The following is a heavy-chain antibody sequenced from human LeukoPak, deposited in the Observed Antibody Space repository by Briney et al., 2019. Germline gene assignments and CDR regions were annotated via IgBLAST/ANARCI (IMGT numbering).Heavy chain of an antibody. J-gene: IGHJ5*02. V-gene: IGHV1-2*02. CDR2: INPNTGGT. CDR3: ARESACGTTNCLAPADWLDP. Sequence: GASVKVSCKASGYTFTGYYMHWVRQAPGQGLEWMGWINPNTGGTNYAQKFQGRVTMTRDTSISTAYMELSSLTSDDTAVYYCARESACGTTNCLAPADWLDPWGQGTLVIVSS. D-gene: IGHD2-2*01. CDR1: GYTFTGYY.